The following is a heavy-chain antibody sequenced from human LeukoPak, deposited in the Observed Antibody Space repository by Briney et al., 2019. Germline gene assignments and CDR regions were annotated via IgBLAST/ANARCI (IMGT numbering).Heavy chain of an antibody. J-gene: IGHJ5*02. D-gene: IGHD4-23*01. V-gene: IGHV4-39*07. CDR2: IYYSGST. Sequence: PSETLTLTCTVSGGSISSSSYYWGWIRQPPGKGLEWIGSIYYSGSTYYNPSLKSRVTISVDTSKNQFSLKLSSVTAADTAVYYCARDDYGGNWLDPWGQGTLVTVSS. CDR3: ARDDYGGNWLDP. CDR1: GGSISSSSYY.